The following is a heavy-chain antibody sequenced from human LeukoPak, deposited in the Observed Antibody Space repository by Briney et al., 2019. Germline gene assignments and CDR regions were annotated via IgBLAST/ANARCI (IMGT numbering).Heavy chain of an antibody. CDR2: IYYSGST. J-gene: IGHJ6*02. CDR3: ARGPIVGFGELSPPDV. CDR1: PGLFSGYY. V-gene: IGHV4-34*09. D-gene: IGHD3-10*01. Sequence: SETLSLTCAVYPGLFSGYYWSWIRQFPGKGLEWIGYIYYSGSTHYNPSLKSRVTISVDTSKNQFSLKLTSVTAADTAVYSCARGPIVGFGELSPPDVWGQGTTVTVSS.